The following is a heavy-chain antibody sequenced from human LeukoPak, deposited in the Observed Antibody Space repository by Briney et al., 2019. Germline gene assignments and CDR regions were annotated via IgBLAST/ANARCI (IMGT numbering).Heavy chain of an antibody. J-gene: IGHJ4*02. CDR3: ARVKGEGAHIDY. Sequence: GRSLRLSCAASGFTFSSYGMHWVRQAPGKGLEWVAVISYDGSNKYYADSVKGRFTISRDNAKNSLYLQMNRLRAEDTAFYHCARVKGEGAHIDYWGQGTLVTVSS. CDR2: ISYDGSNK. CDR1: GFTFSSYG. D-gene: IGHD1-26*01. V-gene: IGHV3-30*03.